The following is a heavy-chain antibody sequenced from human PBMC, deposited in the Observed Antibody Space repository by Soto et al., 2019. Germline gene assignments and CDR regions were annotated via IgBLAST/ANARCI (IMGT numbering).Heavy chain of an antibody. CDR1: GYGFTNYW. J-gene: IGHJ4*02. V-gene: IGHV5-51*01. CDR3: VRPDSTGYYSH. CDR2: INPADSDT. D-gene: IGHD3-9*01. Sequence: LGESLKISCKGSGYGFTNYWIGWVRQMPGKGLEWMGIINPADSDTRYSPSFQGQVTVSVDKSISTAYLQRGSLKASDTAMYYCVRPDSTGYYSHWGQGTPVTVSS.